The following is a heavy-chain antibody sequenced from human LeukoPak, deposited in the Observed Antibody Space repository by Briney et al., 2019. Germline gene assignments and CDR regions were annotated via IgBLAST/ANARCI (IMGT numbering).Heavy chain of an antibody. CDR3: AKTHYDILTGYCNR. Sequence: GGSLRLSCAASGFTFSSYAMSWVRQAPGKGLEWVSAISGSGGSTYYADSVKGRFTISRDKSKNTLYLQMNSLRAEDTAVYYCAKTHYDILTGYCNRWGQGTLVTVSS. D-gene: IGHD3-9*01. CDR2: ISGSGGST. V-gene: IGHV3-23*01. J-gene: IGHJ4*02. CDR1: GFTFSSYA.